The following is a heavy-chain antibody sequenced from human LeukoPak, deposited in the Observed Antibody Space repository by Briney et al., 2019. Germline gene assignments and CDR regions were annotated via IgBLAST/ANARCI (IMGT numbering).Heavy chain of an antibody. Sequence: PGGSLRLSCAASGFTFSSYGMHWVRQAPGKGLEWVAFIRYDGSNKYYADSVKGRFTISRDNSKNTLYLQMNSLRAEDTAVYYCAKDPKYDFWSGSLDYWGQGTLVTVSS. CDR2: IRYDGSNK. D-gene: IGHD3-3*01. V-gene: IGHV3-30*02. J-gene: IGHJ4*02. CDR3: AKDPKYDFWSGSLDY. CDR1: GFTFSSYG.